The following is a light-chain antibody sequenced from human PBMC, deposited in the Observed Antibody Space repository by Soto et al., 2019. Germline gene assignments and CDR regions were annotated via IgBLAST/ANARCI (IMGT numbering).Light chain of an antibody. Sequence: PVEGATLSCRASQSVSSSYLAWYQQKPGQAPRLLIYGASSRATGIPDRFSGSGSGTDFTLTISRLEPEDFAVYYCQQYGSSPQTFGQGTKVDIK. J-gene: IGKJ1*01. CDR2: GAS. CDR3: QQYGSSPQT. CDR1: QSVSSSY. V-gene: IGKV3-20*01.